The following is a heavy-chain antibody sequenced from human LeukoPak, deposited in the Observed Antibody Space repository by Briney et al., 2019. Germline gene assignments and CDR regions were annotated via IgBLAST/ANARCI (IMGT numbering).Heavy chain of an antibody. J-gene: IGHJ5*02. CDR3: ARDSSSIVFGWFDP. CDR2: ISYDGSNK. V-gene: IGHV3-30-3*01. Sequence: PGGSLRLSCAASGFTFSSYAMHWVRQAPGKGLEWVAVISYDGSNKYYADSVKGRFTISRDNSKNTLYLQMSSLRAEDTAVYYCARDSSSIVFGWFDPWGQGTLVTVSS. D-gene: IGHD6-6*01. CDR1: GFTFSSYA.